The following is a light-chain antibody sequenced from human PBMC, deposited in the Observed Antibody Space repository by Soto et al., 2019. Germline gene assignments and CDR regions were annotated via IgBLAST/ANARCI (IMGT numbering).Light chain of an antibody. CDR3: QQSYITPRT. CDR2: GAS. V-gene: IGKV1-39*01. CDR1: QSISRN. Sequence: DIQMTQSPSSLSASVGDRVTITCRASQSISRNLNWYQQKPGKAPNLLIYGASSLQSGVPSRFGGSGSGTDFTLIISSLQPEDFATYYCQQSYITPRTFGQGTKLEIK. J-gene: IGKJ2*02.